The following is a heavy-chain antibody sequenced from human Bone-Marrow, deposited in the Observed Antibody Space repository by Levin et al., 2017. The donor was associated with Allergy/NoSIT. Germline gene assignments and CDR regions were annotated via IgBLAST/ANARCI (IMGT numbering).Heavy chain of an antibody. CDR2: IDNGGSFS. CDR1: GFTFSSFW. J-gene: IGHJ4*02. D-gene: IGHD6-19*01. CDR3: AKDVAGRIGF. Sequence: PGGSLRLSCAASGFTFSSFWMHWVRQAPGKRLVWVSRIDNGGSFSDYADSVKGRFTISRDNAKNTLYLQMNRLSVEDTAVYYCAKDVAGRIGFWGQGTLVTVSS. V-gene: IGHV3-74*01.